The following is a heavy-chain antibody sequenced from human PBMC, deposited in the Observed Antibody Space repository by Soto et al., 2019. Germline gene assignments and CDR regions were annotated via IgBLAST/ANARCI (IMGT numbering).Heavy chain of an antibody. J-gene: IGHJ6*01. CDR2: IDPSDSYT. CDR3: ERHGDIVVVPAAIPGPDYYYYYGMDV. Sequence: GESLKISCMGSGYSFTSYWISWVRQMPGKGLEWMGRIDPSDSYTNYSPSFQGHVTISADKSISTAYLQWSSLKASDTAMYYCERHGDIVVVPAAIPGPDYYYYYGMDVWGQGTAVTVSS. D-gene: IGHD2-2*02. CDR1: GYSFTSYW. V-gene: IGHV5-10-1*01.